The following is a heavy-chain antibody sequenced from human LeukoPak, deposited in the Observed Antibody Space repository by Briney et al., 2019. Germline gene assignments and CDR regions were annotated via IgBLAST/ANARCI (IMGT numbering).Heavy chain of an antibody. D-gene: IGHD1/OR15-1a*01. CDR3: ARDRNYELEHTPPPWWFDP. CDR2: INWNGGST. CDR1: GFTFDDYG. J-gene: IGHJ5*02. Sequence: GGSLRLSCAASGFTFDDYGMSWVRQAPGKGLEWVSGINWNGGSTGYADSVKGRFTISRDNAKNSLYLQMNSLRAEDTALYYCARDRNYELEHTPPPWWFDPWGQGTLVTVSS. V-gene: IGHV3-20*04.